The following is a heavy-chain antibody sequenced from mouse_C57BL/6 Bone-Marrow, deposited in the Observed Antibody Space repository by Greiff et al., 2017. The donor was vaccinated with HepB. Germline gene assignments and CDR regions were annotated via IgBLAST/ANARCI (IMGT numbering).Heavy chain of an antibody. CDR1: GYSFTGYY. CDR2: INPSTGGT. J-gene: IGHJ3*01. Sequence: EVQLQQSGPELVKPGASVKISCKASGYSFTGYYMNWVKQSPEKSLEWIGEINPSTGGTTYNQKFKAKATLTVDKSSSTAYMQLKSLTSEDSAVYYGTRGVRVAYWGQGTLVTVSA. CDR3: TRGVRVAY. V-gene: IGHV1-42*01.